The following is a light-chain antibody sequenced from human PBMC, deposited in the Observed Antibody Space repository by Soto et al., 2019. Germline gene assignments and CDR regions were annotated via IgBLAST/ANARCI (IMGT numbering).Light chain of an antibody. CDR3: QQYSSY. CDR2: QVS. J-gene: IGKJ4*01. Sequence: DIQMTQSPSTLSASVGDRVTITCRASQSISGWLAWYQQKPGKAPKVLISQVSNLESGVPSRFSGSGSGTEFTLTITSLQPDDSATYYCQQYSSYFGGGTKVEIK. CDR1: QSISGW. V-gene: IGKV1-5*01.